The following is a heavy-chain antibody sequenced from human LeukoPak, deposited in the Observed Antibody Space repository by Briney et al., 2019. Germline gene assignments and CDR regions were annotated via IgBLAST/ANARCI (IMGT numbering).Heavy chain of an antibody. CDR1: GFTFSDYA. Sequence: GGSLRLSCAASGFTFSDYAMNWVRQAPGKGLEWVSGMSGSGEHTYYVDSVKGRFTISRGKSKRTLSLQMNSLRAEDTAVYYCAKGPYNDFWSGYPGYWFDPWGQGTLVTVSS. J-gene: IGHJ5*02. CDR3: AKGPYNDFWSGYPGYWFDP. D-gene: IGHD3-3*01. V-gene: IGHV3-23*01. CDR2: MSGSGEHT.